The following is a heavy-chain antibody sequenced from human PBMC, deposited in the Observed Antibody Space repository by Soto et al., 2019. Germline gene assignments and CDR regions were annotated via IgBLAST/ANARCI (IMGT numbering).Heavy chain of an antibody. CDR1: GYTFTGYY. D-gene: IGHD2-2*01. V-gene: IGHV1-2*02. CDR2: INPNSGGT. CDR3: ASSQSVLGVPAVDY. J-gene: IGHJ4*02. Sequence: ASVKVSCKASGYTFTGYYMHWVRQAPGQGLEWMGWINPNSGGTNYAQKFQGRVTMTRDTSISTAYMELSRLRSDDTAVYYCASSQSVLGVPAVDYWGQGTLVTVSS.